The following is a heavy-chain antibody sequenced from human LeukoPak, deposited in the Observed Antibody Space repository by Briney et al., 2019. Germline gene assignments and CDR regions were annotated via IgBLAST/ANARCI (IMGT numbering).Heavy chain of an antibody. CDR2: IYTSGST. J-gene: IGHJ6*03. V-gene: IGHV4-4*07. CDR3: ARVHKDDFWSGYYARMDYYYYYYMDV. Sequence: PSETLSLTCTVSGGSISSYYWSWIRQPAGKGLEWIGRIYTSGSTNYNPSLKSRVTMPVDTSKNQFSLKLSSVTAADTAVYYCARVHKDDFWSGYYARMDYYYYYYMDVWGKGTTVTVSS. CDR1: GGSISSYY. D-gene: IGHD3-3*01.